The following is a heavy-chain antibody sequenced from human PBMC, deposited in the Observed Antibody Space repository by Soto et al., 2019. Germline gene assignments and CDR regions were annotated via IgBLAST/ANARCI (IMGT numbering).Heavy chain of an antibody. CDR3: AKGRVVVPAADIFNCLDP. Sequence: PSETLSLTCAVSGAPITWGDYSWNWIRQAPGQGLEWIGYIFHGGSTYYNLSLRGRVTISVDRSRTQFSLKMRSVPAADTAVYYSAKGRVVVPAADIFNCLDPWGQGTLVTVSS. D-gene: IGHD2-2*01. CDR1: GAPITWGDYS. V-gene: IGHV4-30-2*01. J-gene: IGHJ5*02. CDR2: IFHGGST.